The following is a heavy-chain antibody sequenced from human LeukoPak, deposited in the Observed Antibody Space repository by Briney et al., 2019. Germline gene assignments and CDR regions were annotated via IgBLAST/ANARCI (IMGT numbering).Heavy chain of an antibody. Sequence: GGSLRLSCAASGCTFSDYYMSWIRQAPGKGLEWVSYISSSGSTIYYADSVKGRFTISRDNAKNSLYLQMNSLRAEDTAVYYCARDQGPIAARPFDYWGQGTLVTVSS. D-gene: IGHD6-6*01. V-gene: IGHV3-11*04. CDR1: GCTFSDYY. CDR3: ARDQGPIAARPFDY. J-gene: IGHJ4*02. CDR2: ISSSGSTI.